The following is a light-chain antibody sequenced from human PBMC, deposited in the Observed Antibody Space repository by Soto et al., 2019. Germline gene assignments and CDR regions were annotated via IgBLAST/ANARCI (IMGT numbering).Light chain of an antibody. CDR2: GAS. J-gene: IGKJ2*01. CDR3: QQYDNWPMYT. Sequence: IVMTQSPGTLSVSPGERATLSCRASQSVSSSLAWYQQKPGQAPRLLIFGASTRATGVPARFSGSGSGTQFTLTISSLQSEDFAVYYCQQYDNWPMYTFGQGTKLEIK. V-gene: IGKV3-15*01. CDR1: QSVSSS.